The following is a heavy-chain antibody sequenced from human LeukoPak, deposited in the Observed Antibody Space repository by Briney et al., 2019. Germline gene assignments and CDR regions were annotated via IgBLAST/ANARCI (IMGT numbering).Heavy chain of an antibody. V-gene: IGHV3-23*01. Sequence: GGSLRLSCAASGFTFSSYAMSWVRQAPGKGLEWVSAISGSGGSTYYADSVKGRFTISRDNSRNTLYLQMNSLRAEDTAVYYCAKAHMVVPAAPFDYWGQGTLVTVSS. J-gene: IGHJ4*02. CDR1: GFTFSSYA. D-gene: IGHD2-2*01. CDR2: ISGSGGST. CDR3: AKAHMVVPAAPFDY.